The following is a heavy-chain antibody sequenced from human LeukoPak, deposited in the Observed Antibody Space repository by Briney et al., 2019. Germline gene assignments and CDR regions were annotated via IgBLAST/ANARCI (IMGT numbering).Heavy chain of an antibody. CDR3: ARDHNDGVWFGDAFDI. D-gene: IGHD3-10*01. J-gene: IGHJ3*02. V-gene: IGHV1-69*01. CDR2: IIPIFGTA. CDR1: GGTFSSYA. Sequence: GASVKVSCKASGGTFSSYAISWVRQAPGQGLEWIGGIIPIFGTANYAQKFQGRVTITADESTSTAYMELSSLRSEDTAVYYCARDHNDGVWFGDAFDIWGQGTMVTVSS.